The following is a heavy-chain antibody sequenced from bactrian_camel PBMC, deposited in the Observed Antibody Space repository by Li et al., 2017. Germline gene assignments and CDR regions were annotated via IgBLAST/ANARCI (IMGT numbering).Heavy chain of an antibody. V-gene: IGHV3S53*01. CDR1: GYTHSSSC. J-gene: IGHJ4*01. CDR2: IYGGTTT. CDR3: AAECRALEADYSDYESGPQILDLRKYEYDV. D-gene: IGHD4*01. Sequence: VQLVESGGGSVQAGGSLTLSCAASGYTHSSSCLGWFRMPPGKEREGVAAIYGGTTTYYADSVKGRFTISQDNAKSTVYLQMNSLKPEDTAMYCCAAECRALEADYSDYESGPQILDLRKYEYDVWGQGTQVTVS.